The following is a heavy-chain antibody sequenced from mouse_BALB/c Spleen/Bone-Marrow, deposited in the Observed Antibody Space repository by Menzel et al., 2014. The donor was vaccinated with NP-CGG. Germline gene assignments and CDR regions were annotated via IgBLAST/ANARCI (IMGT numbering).Heavy chain of an antibody. CDR2: ISSGSSTI. V-gene: IGHV5-17*02. Sequence: EVKLMESGGGLVQPGGSRKLSCAASGFTFSSFGMHWVRQAPEKGLEWVAYISSGSSTIYYADTVMGRFTISGDNPKNTLFLQMTSLRSEDTAMYYCARSGSSSGYFDYWGQGTTLTVSP. D-gene: IGHD1-1*01. CDR1: GFTFSSFG. J-gene: IGHJ2*01. CDR3: ARSGSSSGYFDY.